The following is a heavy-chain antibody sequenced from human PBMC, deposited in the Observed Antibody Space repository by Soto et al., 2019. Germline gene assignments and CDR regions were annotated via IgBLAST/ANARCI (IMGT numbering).Heavy chain of an antibody. CDR1: GFTFSSYA. CDR3: AKSGLLWSGGYCSGGSCPYYFDY. D-gene: IGHD2-15*01. V-gene: IGHV3-23*01. J-gene: IGHJ4*02. CDR2: ISGSGGST. Sequence: LRLSCAASGFTFSSYAMSWVRQAPGKGLEWVSAISGSGGSTYYADSVKGRFTISRDNSKNTLYLQMNSLRAEDTAVYYCAKSGLLWSGGYCSGGSCPYYFDYWGQGTLVTVSS.